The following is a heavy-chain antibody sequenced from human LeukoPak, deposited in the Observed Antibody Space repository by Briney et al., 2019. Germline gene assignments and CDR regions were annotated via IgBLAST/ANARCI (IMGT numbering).Heavy chain of an antibody. D-gene: IGHD3-16*01. Sequence: KTSETLSLTCAVYGGSLSGYYWSWIRQPPGKGLEWIGEINHSGSTNYNPSLKSRVTISVDTSRNQFSLKLSSVTAADTAVYYCARELQIAFSVWGQGTTVTVSS. V-gene: IGHV4-34*01. CDR1: GGSLSGYY. CDR2: INHSGST. J-gene: IGHJ6*02. CDR3: ARELQIAFSV.